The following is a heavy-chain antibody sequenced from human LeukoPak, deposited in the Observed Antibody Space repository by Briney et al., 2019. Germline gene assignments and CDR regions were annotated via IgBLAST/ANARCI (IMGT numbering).Heavy chain of an antibody. J-gene: IGHJ4*02. V-gene: IGHV1-2*02. Sequence: GASVKVSCKASGYTFTCYYMHWVRQAPGQGLEWMGWINPNSGGTNYAQKFQGRVTMTRDTSISTAYMELSRLRSDDTAVYYCARGGIQLWLGGVEGFDYWGQGTLVTVSS. CDR2: INPNSGGT. D-gene: IGHD5-18*01. CDR1: GYTFTCYY. CDR3: ARGGIQLWLGGVEGFDY.